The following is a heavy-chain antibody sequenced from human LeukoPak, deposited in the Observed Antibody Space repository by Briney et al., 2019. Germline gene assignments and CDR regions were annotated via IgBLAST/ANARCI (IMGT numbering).Heavy chain of an antibody. CDR1: GFTFSTYW. V-gene: IGHV3-7*01. D-gene: IGHD6-19*01. J-gene: IGHJ4*02. CDR2: IKQDGSEK. Sequence: GGSLRLSCAASGFTFSTYWMHWVRQAPGKGLEWVANIKQDGSEKYYVDSVRGRFSISRDNAKNSLHLQMNSLRVEDTAVYYCAGEAEAGTDYWGQGTLVTVSS. CDR3: AGEAEAGTDY.